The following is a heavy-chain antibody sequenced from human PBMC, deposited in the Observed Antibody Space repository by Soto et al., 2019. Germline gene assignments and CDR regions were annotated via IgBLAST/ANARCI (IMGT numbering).Heavy chain of an antibody. CDR2: ISSSSTI. CDR3: ARTQYYYDSSGYYYFDY. D-gene: IGHD3-22*01. CDR1: GFTFSSYS. Sequence: GGSLRLSCAASGFTFSSYSMNWVRQAPGKGLEWVSYISSSSTIYYADSVKGRFTISRDNAKNSLYLQMNSLRDEDTAVYYCARTQYYYDSSGYYYFDYWGQGTLVTVSS. V-gene: IGHV3-48*02. J-gene: IGHJ4*02.